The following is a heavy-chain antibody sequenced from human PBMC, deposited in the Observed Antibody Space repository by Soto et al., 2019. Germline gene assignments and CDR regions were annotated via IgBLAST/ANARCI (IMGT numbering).Heavy chain of an antibody. D-gene: IGHD3-16*01. Sequence: SETLSLTCTVSGGSISSSSYYWGWIRQPPGKGLEWIGSIYYSGSTYYNPSLKSRVTISVDTSKNQFSLKLSSVTAADTAVYYCARPTTSSACFSGLCDWFDPWGQGTLVTISS. V-gene: IGHV4-39*01. CDR1: GGSISSSSYY. CDR2: IYYSGST. J-gene: IGHJ5*02. CDR3: ARPTTSSACFSGLCDWFDP.